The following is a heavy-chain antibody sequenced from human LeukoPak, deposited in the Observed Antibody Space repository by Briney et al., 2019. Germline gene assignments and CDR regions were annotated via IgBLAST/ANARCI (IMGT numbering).Heavy chain of an antibody. J-gene: IGHJ4*02. Sequence: SETLSLTCTVSGGSISSYYWSWIRQPPGKGLEWIGYIYYSGSTNYNPSLKSRVTISVDKSKNQFSLKLSSVTAADTAVYYCARDERSLVAGGILDYWGQGTLVTVSS. CDR1: GGSISSYY. V-gene: IGHV4-59*12. CDR2: IYYSGST. CDR3: ARDERSLVAGGILDY. D-gene: IGHD3-10*01.